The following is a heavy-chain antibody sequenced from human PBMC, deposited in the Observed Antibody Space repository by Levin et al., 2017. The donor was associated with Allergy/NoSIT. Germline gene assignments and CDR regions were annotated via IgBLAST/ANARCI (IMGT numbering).Heavy chain of an antibody. J-gene: IGHJ2*01. CDR2: IYYSGST. Sequence: NPSETLSLTCTVSGGSIRSYYWSWIRQPPGKGLEWIGYIYYSGSTNYNPSLKSRVTISADTSKNQFSLKLSSVTAADTAVYYCAKGAGTTVTAYWYFDLWGRGTLVTVSS. CDR1: GGSIRSYY. CDR3: AKGAGTTVTAYWYFDL. D-gene: IGHD4-17*01. V-gene: IGHV4-59*01.